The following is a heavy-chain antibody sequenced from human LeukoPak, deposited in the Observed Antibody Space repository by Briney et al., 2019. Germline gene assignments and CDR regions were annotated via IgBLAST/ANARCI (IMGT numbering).Heavy chain of an antibody. CDR2: ISSSGSTI. CDR3: APLSGSYFGDDAFDI. V-gene: IGHV3-48*03. J-gene: IGHJ3*02. D-gene: IGHD1-26*01. CDR1: GFTFSSYE. Sequence: PGGSLRLSCAASGFTFSSYEMNWVRQAPGKGLEWVSYISSSGSTIYYADSVKGRFTIPRDNAKNSLYLQMNSLRAEDTAVYYCAPLSGSYFGDDAFDIWGQGTMVTVSS.